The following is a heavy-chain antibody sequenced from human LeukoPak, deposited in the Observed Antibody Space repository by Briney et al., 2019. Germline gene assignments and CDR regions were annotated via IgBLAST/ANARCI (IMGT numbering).Heavy chain of an antibody. CDR3: AKDHYYGSGSYYNGPEYGMNV. D-gene: IGHD3-10*01. Sequence: PGGSLRLSCAASGFTFSSYAMSWVRQAPGKGLEWVSAISGSGGSTYYADSVKGRFTISRDNSKNTLYLQMNSLRAEDTAVYYCAKDHYYGSGSYYNGPEYGMNVWGQGTTVNVSS. V-gene: IGHV3-23*01. CDR1: GFTFSSYA. J-gene: IGHJ6*02. CDR2: ISGSGGST.